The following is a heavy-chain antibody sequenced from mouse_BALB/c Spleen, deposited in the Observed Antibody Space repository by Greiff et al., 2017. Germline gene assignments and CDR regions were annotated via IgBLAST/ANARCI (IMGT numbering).Heavy chain of an antibody. CDR3: ARGDDPAWFAY. Sequence: VQLQQSGAELAKPGASVKMSCKASGYTFTSYWMHWVKQRPGQGLEWIGYINPSTGYTEYNQKFKDKATLTADKSSSTAYMQLSSLTSEDSAVYYCARGDDPAWFAYWGQGTLVTVSA. D-gene: IGHD3-3*01. V-gene: IGHV1-7*01. CDR1: GYTFTSYW. J-gene: IGHJ3*01. CDR2: INPSTGYT.